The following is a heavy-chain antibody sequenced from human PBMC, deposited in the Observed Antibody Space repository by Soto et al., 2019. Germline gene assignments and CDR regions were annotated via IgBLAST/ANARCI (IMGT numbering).Heavy chain of an antibody. V-gene: IGHV1-69*13. CDR2: IIPIFGTA. Sequence: SVKVSCKASGGTFSSYAVSWVRQAPGQGLEWMGGIIPIFGTANYAQKFQGRVTITADESTSTAYMELSSLRSEDTAVYYCARDYSSSGWSINWFDPWGQGTLVTVSS. CDR1: GGTFSSYA. D-gene: IGHD6-19*01. CDR3: ARDYSSSGWSINWFDP. J-gene: IGHJ5*02.